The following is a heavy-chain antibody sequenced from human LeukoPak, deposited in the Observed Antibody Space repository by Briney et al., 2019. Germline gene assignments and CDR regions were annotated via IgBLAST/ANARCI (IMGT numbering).Heavy chain of an antibody. J-gene: IGHJ6*02. CDR2: ISAYNGNT. CDR1: GYTFTSYG. Sequence: GASVEVSCKASGYTFTSYGIRWVRQAPGQGLEWMGWISAYNGNTNYAQKLQGRVTMTTDTSTSTAYMELRSLRSDDTAVYYCARATYYYGSGSHYGMDVWGQGTTVTVSS. V-gene: IGHV1-18*01. D-gene: IGHD3-10*01. CDR3: ARATYYYGSGSHYGMDV.